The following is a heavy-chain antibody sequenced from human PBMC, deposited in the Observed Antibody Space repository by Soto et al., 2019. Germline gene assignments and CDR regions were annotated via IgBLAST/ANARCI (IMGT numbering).Heavy chain of an antibody. J-gene: IGHJ6*02. CDR1: GFSLSTTGVG. V-gene: IGHV2-5*02. D-gene: IGHD6-13*01. CDR2: IYWDDDK. Sequence: QITLKESGPPLVKPTQTLTLTCTFSGFSLSTTGVGVGWIRQPPGKALEWLALIYWDDDKRYSPSLKSRLTTTKDTTKNQVVLTMTNMDPVDTATYYCAHRFKAGNPPNYYYGLDVWGQGTTVTVSS. CDR3: AHRFKAGNPPNYYYGLDV.